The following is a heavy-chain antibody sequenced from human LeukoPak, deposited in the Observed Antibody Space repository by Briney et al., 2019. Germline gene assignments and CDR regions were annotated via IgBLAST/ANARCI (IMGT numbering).Heavy chain of an antibody. V-gene: IGHV5-51*01. CDR3: ARHRSSSSGVDY. CDR2: IYPADSDT. D-gene: IGHD6-6*01. Sequence: GESLKFSCKNSKYGFPDYWIGWVRQMPGKGLEWMGIIYPADSDTRYSPSFQGQVTISADKSLSTVYLQWSSLKASDTAMYYCARHRSSSSGVDYWGQGTLVTVSS. J-gene: IGHJ4*02. CDR1: KYGFPDYW.